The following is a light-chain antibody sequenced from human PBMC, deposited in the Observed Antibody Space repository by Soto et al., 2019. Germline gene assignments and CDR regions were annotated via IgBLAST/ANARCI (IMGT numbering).Light chain of an antibody. CDR3: QQYSSPPRT. Sequence: EIVLTQSPGTLSLSPGERATLSCRASQSVSSSYLAWYQQKPGQAPRLVIYGASSRATGIPDRSSGSGSGTDFTLTISRLEPEDFAVYYCQQYSSPPRTFGQGTKVDIK. CDR1: QSVSSSY. J-gene: IGKJ1*01. CDR2: GAS. V-gene: IGKV3-20*01.